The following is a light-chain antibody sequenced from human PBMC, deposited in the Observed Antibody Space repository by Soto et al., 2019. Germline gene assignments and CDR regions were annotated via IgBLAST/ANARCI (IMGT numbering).Light chain of an antibody. CDR3: QQRSNGPPYT. V-gene: IGKV3-11*01. Sequence: EIVLTQSPATLSLSPGERATLSCRASQSVSSYLAWYQQKPGQAPRLLIYDASNRATGIPARFSGSGSGTDFTLTIGSLEPEDFAVYYCQQRSNGPPYTVGQGTKLELK. CDR1: QSVSSY. J-gene: IGKJ2*01. CDR2: DAS.